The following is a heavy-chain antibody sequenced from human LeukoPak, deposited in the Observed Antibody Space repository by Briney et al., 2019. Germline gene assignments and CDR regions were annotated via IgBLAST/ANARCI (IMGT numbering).Heavy chain of an antibody. CDR1: GFTVSSNY. CDR3: ASTHLGYCSSASCQNDY. Sequence: PGGSLRLSCAASGFTVSSNYMSWARQAPGKGLEWVSVIYSGGSTYYADSVKGRFTISRDNSKNTLYLQMNSLRAEDTAVYYCASTHLGYCSSASCQNDYWGQGTLVTVSS. D-gene: IGHD2-2*01. J-gene: IGHJ4*02. CDR2: IYSGGST. V-gene: IGHV3-53*01.